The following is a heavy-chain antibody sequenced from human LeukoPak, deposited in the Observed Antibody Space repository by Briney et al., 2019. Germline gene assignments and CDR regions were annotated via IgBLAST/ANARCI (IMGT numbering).Heavy chain of an antibody. CDR1: GYTFTSYD. D-gene: IGHD2-2*01. J-gene: IGHJ5*02. CDR2: MNPNSGNT. V-gene: IGHV1-8*01. CDR3: ARAPKRYCSSTSCLRNPWFDP. Sequence: GASVKVSCKAFGYTFTSYDINWVRQATGQGLEWMGWMNPNSGNTGYAQKFQGRVTMTRNTSISTAYMELSSLRSEDTAVYYCARAPKRYCSSTSCLRNPWFDPWGQGTLVTVSS.